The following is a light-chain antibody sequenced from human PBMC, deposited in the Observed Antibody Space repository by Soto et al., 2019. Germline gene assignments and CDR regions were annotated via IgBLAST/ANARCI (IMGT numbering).Light chain of an antibody. CDR3: QQRKGWPLT. J-gene: IGKJ4*01. CDR1: QSVSSSS. CDR2: DAS. V-gene: IGKV3D-20*02. Sequence: EIVLTQSPDTLSLSPGERATLSCRASQSVSSSSLAWYQQKPGQAPRLLIYDASNRATGIPARFSGSGSGTDFTLTISSLEPEDFAVYYCQQRKGWPLTFGGGTKVDIK.